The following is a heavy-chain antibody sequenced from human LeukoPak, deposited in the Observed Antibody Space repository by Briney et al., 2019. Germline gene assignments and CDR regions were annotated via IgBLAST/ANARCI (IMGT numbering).Heavy chain of an antibody. D-gene: IGHD2-15*01. V-gene: IGHV3-23*01. Sequence: PGGSLRLSCAASGFTFSSYAMSWVRQAPGKGLEWVSAISGSGGSTYCADSVKGRFTISRDNSKNTLYLQMNSLRAEDTAVYYCAKAPVTTCRGAFCYPFDYWGLGTLVTVS. J-gene: IGHJ4*02. CDR3: AKAPVTTCRGAFCYPFDY. CDR2: ISGSGGST. CDR1: GFTFSSYA.